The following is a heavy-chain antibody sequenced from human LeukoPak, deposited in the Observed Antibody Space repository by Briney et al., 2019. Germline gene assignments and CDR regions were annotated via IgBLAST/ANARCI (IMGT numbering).Heavy chain of an antibody. V-gene: IGHV3-48*01. D-gene: IGHD3-22*01. Sequence: QPGGSLRLSCAASGFTFSDYNMNWVRQAPGKGLEWVSYISVSSSSIYYADSVKGRFTISRDNAKDSLYLQMNSLRAKDTAVYYCARDYYDSSGFYRGDHWGQGTLVTVSS. J-gene: IGHJ4*02. CDR1: GFTFSDYN. CDR2: ISVSSSSI. CDR3: ARDYYDSSGFYRGDH.